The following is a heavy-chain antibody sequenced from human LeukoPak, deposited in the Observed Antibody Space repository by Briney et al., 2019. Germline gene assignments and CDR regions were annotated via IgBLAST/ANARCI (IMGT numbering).Heavy chain of an antibody. CDR1: GFTFSRYG. Sequence: GGSLRLSCAASGFTFSRYGMHWVRQAPGKGLEWVAVVSFEGSNKYYADSVKGRFTISRDNSKNTLSLQMNSLRAEDTAVYYCARDPGWPLITNYDYGMDVWGQGTTVTVSS. CDR3: ARDPGWPLITNYDYGMDV. CDR2: VSFEGSNK. V-gene: IGHV3-30*03. J-gene: IGHJ6*02. D-gene: IGHD3-3*01.